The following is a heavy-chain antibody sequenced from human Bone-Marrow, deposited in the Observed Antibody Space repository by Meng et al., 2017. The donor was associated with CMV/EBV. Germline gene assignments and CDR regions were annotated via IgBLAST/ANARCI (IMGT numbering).Heavy chain of an antibody. CDR3: ARGLAGYCSSTSCLGNY. D-gene: IGHD2-2*01. CDR1: GFTFSSSW. J-gene: IGHJ4*02. Sequence: GESLKISCAASGFTFSSSWMHWVRQAPGKGLVWVSRINSDGSSTTYADSVEGRFTISRDNAKKTLYLQMNGLRAEDTAVYYCARGLAGYCSSTSCLGNYWGQGTLVTVSS. V-gene: IGHV3-74*01. CDR2: INSDGSST.